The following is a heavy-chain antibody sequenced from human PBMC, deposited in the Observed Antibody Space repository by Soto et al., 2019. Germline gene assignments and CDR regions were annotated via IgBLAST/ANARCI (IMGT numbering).Heavy chain of an antibody. CDR1: GFTFSSYG. V-gene: IGHV3-33*01. D-gene: IGHD3-10*01. CDR2: IWYDGSNK. Sequence: GGSLRLSCAASGFTFSSYGMHWVRQAPGKGLEWVAVIWYDGSNKYYADSVKGRFTISRDNSKNTLYLQMNSLRAEDTAVYYCAREGTTMVRGAYYFDYWGQGTLVTVSS. J-gene: IGHJ4*02. CDR3: AREGTTMVRGAYYFDY.